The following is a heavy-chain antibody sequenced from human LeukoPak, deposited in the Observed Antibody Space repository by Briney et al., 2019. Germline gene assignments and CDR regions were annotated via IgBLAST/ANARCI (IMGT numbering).Heavy chain of an antibody. CDR1: GASISSSPHY. Sequence: SETLSLTCTVSGASISSSPHYWGWLRQAPGEGLEWIVTLYYSGTTFYKPSLKSRLTMSVDTSKNQFSLMLTSVTAADTAVYYCAKELPVSDYLWGTYPQGWSFDSWGQGTLVTVSS. J-gene: IGHJ4*02. CDR2: LYYSGTT. D-gene: IGHD3-16*02. CDR3: AKELPVSDYLWGTYPQGWSFDS. V-gene: IGHV4-39*07.